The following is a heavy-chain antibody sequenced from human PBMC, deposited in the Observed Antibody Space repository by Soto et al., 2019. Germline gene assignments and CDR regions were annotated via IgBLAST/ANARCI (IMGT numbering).Heavy chain of an antibody. J-gene: IGHJ4*02. CDR3: ARGTARTGDFDY. D-gene: IGHD7-27*01. Sequence: ASVKVSCKASGYTFTSYDINWVRQATGQGLEWMGWMNPNSGNTVYAQKFQGRVTMTRNTSISTAYMELSSLRSEDTAVYYCARGTARTGDFDYWGQGTLVTVSS. CDR1: GYTFTSYD. V-gene: IGHV1-8*02. CDR2: MNPNSGNT.